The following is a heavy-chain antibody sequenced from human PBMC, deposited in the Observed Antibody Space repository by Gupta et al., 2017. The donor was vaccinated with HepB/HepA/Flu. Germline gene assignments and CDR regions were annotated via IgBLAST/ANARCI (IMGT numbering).Heavy chain of an antibody. CDR3: ARLRCGGDCRGRNFDY. CDR1: GGSISSTSYY. D-gene: IGHD2-21*01. CDR2: IYYSGTT. V-gene: IGHV4-39*01. Sequence: QLQLQESGPGLVKPSETLSLTCTVSGGSISSTSYYWGWLRQPPGKGLEWIGSIYYSGTTYYNPSLKSRVTISVDTSKNQFSLKVTSVTAADTAVYYCARLRCGGDCRGRNFDYWGQGTLVTVSS. J-gene: IGHJ4*02.